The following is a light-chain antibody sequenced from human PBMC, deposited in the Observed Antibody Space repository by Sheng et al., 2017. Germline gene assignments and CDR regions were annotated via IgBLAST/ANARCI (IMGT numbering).Light chain of an antibody. CDR1: QSVSSN. Sequence: EIVMTQSPATLSLSPGERATLSCRASQSVSSNVAWYQQKPGLAPRLLIYGASSRATGFPGRLSGSGSGTEFTLTISSLQSEDFAVYYCQQYDKWPLTFGGGTKVEI. CDR3: QQYDKWPLT. V-gene: IGKV3-15*01. J-gene: IGKJ4*01. CDR2: GAS.